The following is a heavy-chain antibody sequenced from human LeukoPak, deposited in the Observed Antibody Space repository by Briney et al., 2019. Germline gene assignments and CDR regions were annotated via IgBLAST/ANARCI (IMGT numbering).Heavy chain of an antibody. Sequence: PGGSLKLSCVASGSTSGSTVSSNYMSWVRQAPGKGLEWVSVIYSGPTTFYADSVKGRFTISRDTSKNTLYLQMNSLRAEDTAVYYCAMEGRMANWLEYWGQGTLVTVSS. CDR3: AMEGRMANWLEY. D-gene: IGHD5-24*01. V-gene: IGHV3-66*01. J-gene: IGHJ4*02. CDR1: GSTSGSTVSSNY. CDR2: IYSGPTT.